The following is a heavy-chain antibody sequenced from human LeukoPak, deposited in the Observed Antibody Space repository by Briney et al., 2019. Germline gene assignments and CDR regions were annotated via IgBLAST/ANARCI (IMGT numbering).Heavy chain of an antibody. V-gene: IGHV1-69*04. CDR3: ARARDYYDSSGYYPGDAFDI. CDR2: IIPIFGIA. D-gene: IGHD3-22*01. Sequence: SVKPSCKASGGTFSSYVISWVRQAPGQGLEWMGRIIPIFGIANYPKKFQGRVTITADKSTSTAYMELSSLRSEDTAVYYCARARDYYDSSGYYPGDAFDIWGQGTMVTVYS. CDR1: GGTFSSYV. J-gene: IGHJ3*02.